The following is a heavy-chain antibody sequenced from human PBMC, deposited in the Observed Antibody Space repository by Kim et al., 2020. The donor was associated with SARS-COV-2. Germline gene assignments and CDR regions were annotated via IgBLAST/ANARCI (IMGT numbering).Heavy chain of an antibody. V-gene: IGHV3-15*01. J-gene: IGHJ6*02. Sequence: TTQYAAPVKGRFTNSRDESKSTLYLQMSSRKTEDTAVYYGATGPKRYAMDVWGQGTTVTVSS. CDR3: ATGPKRYAMDV. CDR2: TT.